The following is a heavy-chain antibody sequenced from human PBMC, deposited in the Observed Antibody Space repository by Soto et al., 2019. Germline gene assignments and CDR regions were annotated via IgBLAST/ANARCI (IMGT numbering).Heavy chain of an antibody. CDR2: IYHSGST. J-gene: IGHJ4*02. Sequence: QLQLQESGSGLVKPSQTLSLTCAVSGGSISSGGYSWSWIRQPPGKGLEWIGYIYHSGSTYYNPSLKSRLTISVDRSKNQFSMKLSSVTAADTAVYYCARVRFLEWLFDYWGQGTLVTVSS. CDR3: ARVRFLEWLFDY. D-gene: IGHD3-3*01. V-gene: IGHV4-30-2*01. CDR1: GGSISSGGYS.